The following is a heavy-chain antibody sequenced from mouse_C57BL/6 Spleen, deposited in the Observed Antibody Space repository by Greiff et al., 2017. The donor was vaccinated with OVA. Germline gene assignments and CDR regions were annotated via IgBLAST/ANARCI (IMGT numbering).Heavy chain of an antibody. CDR1: GFTFTDYY. D-gene: IGHD1-1*02. CDR3: ARGLYYYAMGY. CDR2: IRNKANGYTT. V-gene: IGHV7-3*01. J-gene: IGHJ4*01. Sequence: DVKLVESGGGLVQPGGSLSLSCAASGFTFTDYYMSWVRQPPGKALEWLGFIRNKANGYTTEYSASVKGRFTISRDNSQSILYLQMNALRAEDSATYYCARGLYYYAMGYWGQGTSVTVSS.